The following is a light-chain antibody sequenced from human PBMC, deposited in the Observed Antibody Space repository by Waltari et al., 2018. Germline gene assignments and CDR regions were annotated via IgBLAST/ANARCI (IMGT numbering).Light chain of an antibody. CDR1: QSLLNSNGNTY. Sequence: DIVMTQTPLSLPVTPGEPASISCRSSQSLLNSNGNTYLYWYLQKPGQPPRPLIYRVSNRFSGVPDRFSGSGSGTDFTLKISRVEAEDVGVYYCMQALQTPYSFGQGTKVDIK. CDR2: RVS. J-gene: IGKJ2*03. CDR3: MQALQTPYS. V-gene: IGKV2-29*02.